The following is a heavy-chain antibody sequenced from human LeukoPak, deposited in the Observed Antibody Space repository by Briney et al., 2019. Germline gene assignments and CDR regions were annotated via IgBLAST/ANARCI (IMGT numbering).Heavy chain of an antibody. D-gene: IGHD3-22*01. J-gene: IGHJ6*04. CDR2: ISSSSSYI. Sequence: RGSLRLSCAVSGFTFSTYGMNWVRQAPGKGLEWVSSISSSSSYIYYADSVKGRFTISRDNAKNSLNLQMNSLRAEDTALYYCAREASSGYFVMDVWGKGTTVTVSS. CDR3: AREASSGYFVMDV. V-gene: IGHV3-21*01. CDR1: GFTFSTYG.